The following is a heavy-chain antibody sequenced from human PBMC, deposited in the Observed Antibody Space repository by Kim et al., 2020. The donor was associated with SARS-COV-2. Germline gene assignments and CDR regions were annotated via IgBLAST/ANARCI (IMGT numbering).Heavy chain of an antibody. V-gene: IGHV3-11*04. D-gene: IGHD3-22*01. Sequence: RFTISRDNAKNSLYLQMNSLRAEDTAVYYCARGGWHYYDSSGYYYGEFDYWGQGTLVTVSS. CDR3: ARGGWHYYDSSGYYYGEFDY. J-gene: IGHJ4*02.